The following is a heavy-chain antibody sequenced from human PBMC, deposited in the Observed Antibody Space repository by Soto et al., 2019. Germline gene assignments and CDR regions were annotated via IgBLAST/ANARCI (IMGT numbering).Heavy chain of an antibody. Sequence: EVQLVESGGGLVKPGGSLRLSCAASGFTFSNAWMSWVRQAPGKGLEWVGRIKSKTDGGTTDYAAPVKGRFTISRDDSTNTLYLQMNSLKTEDTAVYYCPTDLDTAMDFLDYWGQGTLVTVSS. CDR1: GFTFSNAW. J-gene: IGHJ4*02. CDR2: IKSKTDGGTT. V-gene: IGHV3-15*01. CDR3: PTDLDTAMDFLDY. D-gene: IGHD5-18*01.